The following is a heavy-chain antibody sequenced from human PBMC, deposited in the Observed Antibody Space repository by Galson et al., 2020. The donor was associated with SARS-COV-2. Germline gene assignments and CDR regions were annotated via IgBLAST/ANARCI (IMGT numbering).Heavy chain of an antibody. V-gene: IGHV4-34*01. CDR1: VGSFSGFS. CDR3: ARGRIGVVPAPILGLGPYYEYYAMDV. J-gene: IGHJ6*02. Sequence: ETSETLSLTCAVYVGSFSGFSWSWVRQSPGKGLAWIGEINHSGSAHYNPSLKSRVTISVDTSKNQFSLKLTSVTAAETGVYFCARGRIGVVPAPILGLGPYYEYYAMDVWGQGTTITVSS. D-gene: IGHD2-2*01. CDR2: INHSGSA.